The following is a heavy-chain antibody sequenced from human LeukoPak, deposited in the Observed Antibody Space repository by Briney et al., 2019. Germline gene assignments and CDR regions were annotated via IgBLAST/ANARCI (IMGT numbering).Heavy chain of an antibody. J-gene: IGHJ4*02. D-gene: IGHD5-18*01. Sequence: GWSLRLSCAASGFTFDDYAMHWVRQAPGKGLEWVSGISGSGGSTYYADSVKGRFTISRDNSKNTLYLQMNSLRAEDTAVYYCAKDIQLWPQANFDYWGQGTLVTVSS. CDR2: ISGSGGST. CDR3: AKDIQLWPQANFDY. V-gene: IGHV3-23*01. CDR1: GFTFDDYA.